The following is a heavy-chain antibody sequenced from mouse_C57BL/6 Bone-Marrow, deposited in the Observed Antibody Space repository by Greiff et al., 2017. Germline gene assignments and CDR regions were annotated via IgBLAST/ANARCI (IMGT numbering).Heavy chain of an antibody. CDR1: GYAFSSYW. CDR2: IYPGDGDT. D-gene: IGHD1-1*01. J-gene: IGHJ1*03. Sequence: VQLQQSGAELVKPGASVKISCKASGYAFSSYWLNWVKQRPGKGLEWIGQIYPGDGDTNYNGKFKGKATLTADKSSSTAYMQLSHLTSEDSAVYFCAREGTTVVAHWYFDVWGTGTTVTVSA. V-gene: IGHV1-80*01. CDR3: AREGTTVVAHWYFDV.